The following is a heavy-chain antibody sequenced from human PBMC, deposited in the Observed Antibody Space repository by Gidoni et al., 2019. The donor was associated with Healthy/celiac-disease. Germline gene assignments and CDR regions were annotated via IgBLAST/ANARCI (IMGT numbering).Heavy chain of an antibody. CDR1: GFTFSTYA. CDR3: AKNDRGLVAARGVGVMSDAFDI. D-gene: IGHD2-15*01. V-gene: IGHV3-23*01. CDR2: ISGSGGST. J-gene: IGHJ3*02. Sequence: EVQLLESGGGLVQPGGSLRLSCAASGFTFSTYAMRCVLQAPGKGLEWVSAISGSGGSTYYAESVKGRFTISRDNSKNTLYVQMNRLRAEDTAVYYCAKNDRGLVAARGVGVMSDAFDIWGQGTMVTVSS.